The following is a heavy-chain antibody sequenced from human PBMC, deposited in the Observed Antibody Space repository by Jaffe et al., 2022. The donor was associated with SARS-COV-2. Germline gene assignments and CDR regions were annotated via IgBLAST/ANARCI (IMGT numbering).Heavy chain of an antibody. D-gene: IGHD6-19*01. CDR3: ARIRGSGWFDYSYHMDV. CDR2: ISASSSIV. J-gene: IGHJ6*03. Sequence: QLVESGGGFVQPGDSLRLSCAASGLTFSSHSMIWVRQAPGEGLEWISYISASSSIVFYADSVRGRFSVSRDNVRNSLWLQMNSLTVEDTAMYYCARIRGSGWFDYSYHMDVWGKGTQVTVSS. V-gene: IGHV3-48*01. CDR1: GLTFSSHS.